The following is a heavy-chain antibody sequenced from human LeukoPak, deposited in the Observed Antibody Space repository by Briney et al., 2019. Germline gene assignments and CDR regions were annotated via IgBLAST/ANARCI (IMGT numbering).Heavy chain of an antibody. CDR1: GFTFSSYS. V-gene: IGHV3-21*04. D-gene: IGHD6-6*01. Sequence: GGSPRLSCAASGFTFSSYSMNWVRQAPGKGLEWVSSISSSSSYIYYADSVKGRFTVSRDNAKNPLCLQMNSLRAEDTAVYYCARDTGSSSLWGQGTLVTVSS. J-gene: IGHJ4*02. CDR2: ISSSSSYI. CDR3: ARDTGSSSL.